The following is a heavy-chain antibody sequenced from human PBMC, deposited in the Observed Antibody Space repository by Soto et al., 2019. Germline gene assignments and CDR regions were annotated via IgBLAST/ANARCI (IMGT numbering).Heavy chain of an antibody. CDR1: GYTFTSYY. CDR3: ARDLVAGTYYYYGMDV. V-gene: IGHV1-46*01. CDR2: INPSGGST. D-gene: IGHD6-19*01. Sequence: ASVKVSCKASGYTFTSYYMHWVRQAPGQGLEWMGIINPSGGSTSYAQKFQGRVTMTRDTSTSTVYMELSSLRSEDTAVYYCARDLVAGTYYYYGMDVWGQGTTVTVSS. J-gene: IGHJ6*02.